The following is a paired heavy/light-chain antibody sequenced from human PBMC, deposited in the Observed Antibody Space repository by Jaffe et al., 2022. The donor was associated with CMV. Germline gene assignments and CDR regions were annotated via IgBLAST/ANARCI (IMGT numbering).Heavy chain of an antibody. V-gene: IGHV6-1*01. D-gene: IGHD6-6*01. J-gene: IGHJ6*02. CDR1: GDSVSGNLAA. CDR3: VRDPHRTSSSEKGYNYGMDV. Sequence: QVQLQQSGPGLVKPSQTLSLTCAISGDSVSGNLAAWNWIRQSPSRGLEWLGRTYYKSKWYNDYAVSVKSRITVNPDTSKNQFSLQLNSVTPEDTAVYYCVRDPHRTSSSEKGYNYGMDVWGQGTTVTVSS. CDR2: TYYKSKWYN.
Light chain of an antibody. CDR3: MQTTHWPPF. CDR2: KVS. CDR1: QSLVHSDGNTY. Sequence: DVVMTQSPLSLPVTPGQPASISCRSSQSLVHSDGNTYLNWFQQRPGQSPRRLIYKVSNRDSGVPDRFSGSGSGTDFTLKITRVEAEDVGVYYCMQTTHWPPFFGQGTKVEIK. J-gene: IGKJ1*01. V-gene: IGKV2-30*02.